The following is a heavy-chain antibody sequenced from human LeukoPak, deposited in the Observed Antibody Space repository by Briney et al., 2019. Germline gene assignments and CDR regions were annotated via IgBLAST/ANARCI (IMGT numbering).Heavy chain of an antibody. Sequence: GGSLRLSCAASGFTFNRHWMSWVRQAPGKGLDWVATINQDGSVKHYVDSVKGRFIISRDNAKNSLSLQMNSLRAEDTAVYYCATGDPVIRDRYYYYGMDVWGQGTTVTVSS. CDR3: ATGDPVIRDRYYYYGMDV. CDR2: INQDGSVK. J-gene: IGHJ6*02. D-gene: IGHD7-27*01. CDR1: GFTFNRHW. V-gene: IGHV3-7*03.